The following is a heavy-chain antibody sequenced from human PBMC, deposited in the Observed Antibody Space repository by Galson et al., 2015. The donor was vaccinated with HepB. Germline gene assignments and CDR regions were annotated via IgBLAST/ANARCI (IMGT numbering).Heavy chain of an antibody. Sequence: SVKVSCKASGYTFTSYDINWVRQATGQGLEWMGWMNPNSGNTGYAQKFQGRVTMTRNTSISTAYMELRSLRSDDTAVYYCARDHPWRDSSGPEIDYWGQGTLVTVSS. J-gene: IGHJ4*02. CDR3: ARDHPWRDSSGPEIDY. V-gene: IGHV1-8*01. D-gene: IGHD3-22*01. CDR1: GYTFTSYD. CDR2: MNPNSGNT.